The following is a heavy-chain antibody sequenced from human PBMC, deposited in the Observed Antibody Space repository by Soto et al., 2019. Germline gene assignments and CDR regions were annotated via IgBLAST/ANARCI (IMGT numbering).Heavy chain of an antibody. V-gene: IGHV4-59*01. CDR2: IYYSGST. CDR1: GGSISSYY. Sequence: ETLSLTCTVSGGSISSYYWSWIRQPPGKGLEWIGYIYYSGSTNYNPSLKSRVTISVDTSKNQFSLKLSSVTAADTAVYYCARDSDVYYGMDVWGQGTTVTVSS. J-gene: IGHJ6*02. D-gene: IGHD3-10*01. CDR3: ARDSDVYYGMDV.